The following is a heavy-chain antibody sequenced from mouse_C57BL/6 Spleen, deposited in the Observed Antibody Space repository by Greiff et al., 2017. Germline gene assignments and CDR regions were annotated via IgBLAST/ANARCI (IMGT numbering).Heavy chain of an antibody. CDR3: TREGDDGFAY. D-gene: IGHD1-1*01. Sequence: QVQLQQSGAELVRPGASVTLSCTASCYTFTDYEMHWVKQTPVHGLAWIGAIDPETGGTAYNQKFKGKAILTADKSSSTAYMELRSLTSEDAAVYYCTREGDDGFAYWGQGTLVTVSA. J-gene: IGHJ3*01. V-gene: IGHV1-15*01. CDR1: CYTFTDYE. CDR2: IDPETGGT.